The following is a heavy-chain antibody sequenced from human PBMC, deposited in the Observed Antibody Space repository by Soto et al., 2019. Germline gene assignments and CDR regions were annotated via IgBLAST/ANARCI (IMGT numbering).Heavy chain of an antibody. D-gene: IGHD5-18*01. CDR2: IYLGDSDT. V-gene: IGHV5-51*01. CDR3: ARLNTAMVSSYYYYGMDV. J-gene: IGHJ6*02. Sequence: GESLKISCKGSGYSFTSYWIGWVRQMPGKGLELMGIIYLGDSDTRYSPPFQGQVTISADNFISTAYLQWSSLKASDTAMYYCARLNTAMVSSYYYYGMDVWGQGTTVTVSS. CDR1: GYSFTSYW.